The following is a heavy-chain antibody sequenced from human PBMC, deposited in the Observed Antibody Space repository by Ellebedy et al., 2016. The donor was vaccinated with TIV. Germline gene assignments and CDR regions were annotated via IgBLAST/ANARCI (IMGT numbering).Heavy chain of an antibody. Sequence: GGSLRLXCAASGFTFSSYAMSWVRQAPGKGLEWVSAISGSGGSTYYADSVKGRFTISRDNSKNTLYLQMNSLRAEDTAVYHCAKDRRRGLVVVITNYGMDVWGQGTTVTVSS. V-gene: IGHV3-23*01. CDR1: GFTFSSYA. J-gene: IGHJ6*02. D-gene: IGHD3-22*01. CDR3: AKDRRRGLVVVITNYGMDV. CDR2: ISGSGGST.